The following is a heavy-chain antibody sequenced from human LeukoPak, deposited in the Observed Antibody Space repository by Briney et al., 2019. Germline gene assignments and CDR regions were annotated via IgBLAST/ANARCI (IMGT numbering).Heavy chain of an antibody. CDR1: GYTLTELS. J-gene: IGHJ5*02. Sequence: ASVKVSFKVSGYTLTELSMHWVRQAPGKGLEWMGGFDPEDGETIYAQKFQGRVTMTEDTSTDTAYMELSSLRSEDTAVYYCATAPPHVLRYFDWLFPWFDPWGQGTLVTVSS. D-gene: IGHD3-9*01. CDR2: FDPEDGET. CDR3: ATAPPHVLRYFDWLFPWFDP. V-gene: IGHV1-24*01.